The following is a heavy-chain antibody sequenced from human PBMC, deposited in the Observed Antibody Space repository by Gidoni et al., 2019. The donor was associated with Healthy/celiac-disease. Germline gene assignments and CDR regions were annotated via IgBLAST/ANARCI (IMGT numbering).Heavy chain of an antibody. J-gene: IGHJ4*02. Sequence: QVQLQESGPGLVKPSETLSLTCTVSGGSISSYSWCWPRQPPGKGLEWIGYIYYSRSTNYNPSLKSRVTISVDTSKNQFSLKLSSVTAADTAVYYCARTSPNYYDFWSGYYGNLYFDYWGQGTLVTVSS. D-gene: IGHD3-3*01. CDR2: IYYSRST. V-gene: IGHV4-59*01. CDR1: GGSISSYS. CDR3: ARTSPNYYDFWSGYYGNLYFDY.